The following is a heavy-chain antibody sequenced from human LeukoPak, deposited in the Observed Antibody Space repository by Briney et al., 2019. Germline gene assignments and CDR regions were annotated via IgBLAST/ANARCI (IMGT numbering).Heavy chain of an antibody. V-gene: IGHV4-59*02. D-gene: IGHD2-15*01. Sequence: SETLSLTCVVSGGSVSGYYWGWIRQPPGRGLEWIGYVYYSGSTNYNPSFKSRITISVDTSRNQFSLQLSSVTAADTAVYYCAKIHRYCSGGACYVLDNWGQGTLVAVSS. CDR2: VYYSGST. J-gene: IGHJ4*02. CDR3: AKIHRYCSGGACYVLDN. CDR1: GGSVSGYY.